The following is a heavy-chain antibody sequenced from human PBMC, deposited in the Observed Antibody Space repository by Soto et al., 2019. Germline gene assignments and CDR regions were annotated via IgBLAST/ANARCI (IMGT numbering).Heavy chain of an antibody. J-gene: IGHJ6*03. Sequence: SETLSLTCTVSGGSITSYYWTWIRRPPGKGLEWIGYISYSGSTNSNPSLKSRVAISVDASKNQFSLKLSSVTAADTAVYYCARHAGRGVYYDYLAVWGKGTPVT. CDR3: ARHAGRGVYYDYLAV. D-gene: IGHD3-16*01. V-gene: IGHV4-59*08. CDR2: ISYSGST. CDR1: GGSITSYY.